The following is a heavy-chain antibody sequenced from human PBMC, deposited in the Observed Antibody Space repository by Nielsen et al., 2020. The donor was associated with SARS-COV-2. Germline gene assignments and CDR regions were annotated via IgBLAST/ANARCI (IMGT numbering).Heavy chain of an antibody. V-gene: IGHV3-7*01. CDR1: GFTFSRYW. Sequence: GGSLRLSCAGSGFTFSRYWMSWVRQAPGKGLEWVANIKEDGSDKYYVDSVKGRFTVSRDNAKNSLYLQMNSLRADDTAVYYCATVYSSGWPTDCWGQGILVTVSS. D-gene: IGHD6-19*01. CDR2: IKEDGSDK. CDR3: ATVYSSGWPTDC. J-gene: IGHJ4*02.